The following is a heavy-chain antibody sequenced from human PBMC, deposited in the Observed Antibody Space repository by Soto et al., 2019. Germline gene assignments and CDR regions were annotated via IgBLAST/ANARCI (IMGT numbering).Heavy chain of an antibody. J-gene: IGHJ3*01. V-gene: IGHV4-31*03. Sequence: QVQLQESGPGLVRPPQTLSLTCTVSGGSVSSGSYYWNWIRQHPGKGLEWLGYIYDSETTYYNPSLKSRLTISVDTSKNQFSLKVTSVTPADTAVYYCARENFGVVIHDAFDLWGQGTMVTVSS. CDR2: IYDSETT. CDR1: GGSVSSGSYY. CDR3: ARENFGVVIHDAFDL. D-gene: IGHD3-3*01.